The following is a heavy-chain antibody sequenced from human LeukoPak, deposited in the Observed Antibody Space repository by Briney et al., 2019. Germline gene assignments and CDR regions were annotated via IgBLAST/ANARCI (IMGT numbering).Heavy chain of an antibody. J-gene: IGHJ2*01. D-gene: IGHD3-10*01. CDR3: AKGRGVGNTGYLDV. CDR2: ISSSGSTI. V-gene: IGHV3-11*01. Sequence: PGRSQRLSCAAAGFTFSDYYMSSIRQAPGKGLVWVSYISSSGSTIYYADSVKGRFTISRDNSKNMLYLQMNSLRAEDTATYYCAKGRGVGNTGYLDVWGRGTPLTVSS. CDR1: GFTFSDYY.